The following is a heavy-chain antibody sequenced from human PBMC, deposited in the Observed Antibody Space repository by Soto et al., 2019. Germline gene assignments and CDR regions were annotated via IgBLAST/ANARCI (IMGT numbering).Heavy chain of an antibody. V-gene: IGHV4-39*01. Sequence: QLQLQESGPGLVKPSETLSLTCTVSGGSISSSSYYWGWIRQPPGKGLEWIGSIYYSGSTYYNPSLKSRVTISVDTSKNQFSLKLSSVTAADTAVYYCARMGSSAMVSSWGQGTLVTVSS. CDR3: ARMGSSAMVSS. J-gene: IGHJ5*02. CDR1: GGSISSSSYY. CDR2: IYYSGST. D-gene: IGHD5-18*01.